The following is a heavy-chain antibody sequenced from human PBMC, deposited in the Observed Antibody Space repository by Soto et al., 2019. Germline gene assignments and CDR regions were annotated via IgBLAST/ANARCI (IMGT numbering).Heavy chain of an antibody. J-gene: IGHJ5*02. CDR3: AKSARIAAAGRYNWFDP. D-gene: IGHD6-13*01. CDR1: GVTFSSYA. V-gene: IGHV3-23*01. CDR2: ISGSGGST. Sequence: GGSLRLSCAASGVTFSSYAMSWVRQAPGKGLEWVSAISGSGGSTYYADSVKGRFTISRDNSKNTLYLQMNSLRAEDTAVYYCAKSARIAAAGRYNWFDPWGQGTLVTVSS.